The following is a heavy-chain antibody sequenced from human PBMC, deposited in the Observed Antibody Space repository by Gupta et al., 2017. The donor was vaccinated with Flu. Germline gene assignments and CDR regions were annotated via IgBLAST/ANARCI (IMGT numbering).Heavy chain of an antibody. CDR3: AKDGEQWLAHYCDH. J-gene: IGHJ4*02. Sequence: EVQLLESGGGLVEPGGSLRLSCAASGFTFSSYAMNWVRQPPGKGLEWVSVITSDGSTYYTDSVKGRFTISRDKSKNTLYLQMNSLRAEDTAVYYCAKDGEQWLAHYCDHWGQGTLVSVSS. V-gene: IGHV3-23*01. D-gene: IGHD6-19*01. CDR1: GFTFSSYA. CDR2: ITSDGST.